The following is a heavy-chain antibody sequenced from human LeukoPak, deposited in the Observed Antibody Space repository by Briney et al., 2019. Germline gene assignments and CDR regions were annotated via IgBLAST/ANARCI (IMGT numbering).Heavy chain of an antibody. CDR1: GFTFSSYA. CDR2: ISGSGGST. D-gene: IGHD3-22*01. J-gene: IGHJ4*02. V-gene: IGHV3-23*01. CDR3: AKASHITMIVENDY. Sequence: PGGSLRLSCAASGFTFSSYAMSWVRQAPGKGLEWVSAISGSGGSTYYADSVKGRSTISRDNSKNTLYLQMNSLRAEDTAVYYCAKASHITMIVENDYWGQGTLVTVSS.